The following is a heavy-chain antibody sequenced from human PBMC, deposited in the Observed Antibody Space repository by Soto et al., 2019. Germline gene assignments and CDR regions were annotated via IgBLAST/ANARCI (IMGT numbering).Heavy chain of an antibody. Sequence: QVQLQESGPGLVKPSQTLSLTCSVSGASISRGGYYWSWFRHHPGKGLVWIGSIYYSGSTYYNPSLKSRVTVSLYTSMIQLSLMMSFMTAADTAVYYCPRGGSGADYYDSSGFDAFDIWGQGTMASACS. D-gene: IGHD3-22*01. CDR3: PRGGSGADYYDSSGFDAFDI. CDR2: IYYSGST. V-gene: IGHV4-31*03. J-gene: IGHJ3*02. CDR1: GASISRGGYY.